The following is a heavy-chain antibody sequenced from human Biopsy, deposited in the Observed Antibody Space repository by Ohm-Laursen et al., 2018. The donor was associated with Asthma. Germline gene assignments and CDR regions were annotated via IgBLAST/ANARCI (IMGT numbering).Heavy chain of an antibody. V-gene: IGHV3-53*05. CDR2: IYSGGGT. D-gene: IGHD6-19*01. Sequence: SLRLSCTASGFTVSTNGMSWVRQPPGKGLEWVSVIYSGGGTYYADSVKGRFTISRDNSKNTLSPQMNSLTAEDTAVYYCAREGVAGTHIEDWGQGTLVTVSS. J-gene: IGHJ4*02. CDR1: GFTVSTNG. CDR3: AREGVAGTHIED.